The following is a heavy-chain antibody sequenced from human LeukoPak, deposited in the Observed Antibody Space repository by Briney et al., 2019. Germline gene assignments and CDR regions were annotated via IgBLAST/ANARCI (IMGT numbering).Heavy chain of an antibody. V-gene: IGHV3-30*18. Sequence: GRSLRLSCAASGFTFSRYGMHWVRQAPGKGLEWVAVISYDGSNKYYADSVKGRFTISRDNSKNTLYLQMNSLRPEDTAVYYCAKGYFVVGATFFDYWGQGTLVTVSS. J-gene: IGHJ4*02. CDR3: AKGYFVVGATFFDY. D-gene: IGHD1-26*01. CDR1: GFTFSRYG. CDR2: ISYDGSNK.